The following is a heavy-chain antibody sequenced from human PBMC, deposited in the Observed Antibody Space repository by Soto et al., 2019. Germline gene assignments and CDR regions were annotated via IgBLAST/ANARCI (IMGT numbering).Heavy chain of an antibody. CDR3: AKGGRKCLVTSDFNY. CDR1: GFTFSDYA. V-gene: IGHV3-30*18. CDR2: VSHDGRNT. Sequence: VQLVESGGGVVQPGRSLRLSCAASGFTFSDYAMHWVRQAPGKGLEWVAVVSHDGRNTHYADSVKGRFTISRDSSKNPVSLEMTSRRAEDTAVYYFAKGGRKCLVTSDFNYWGQGALVTVSS. D-gene: IGHD6-19*01. J-gene: IGHJ4*02.